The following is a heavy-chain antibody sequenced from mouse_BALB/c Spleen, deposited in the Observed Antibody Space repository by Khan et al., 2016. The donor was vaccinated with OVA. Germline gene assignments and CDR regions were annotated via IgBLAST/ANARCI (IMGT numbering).Heavy chain of an antibody. Sequence: EVQLVESGGGLVKPGGSLKFSCAASGFTFSNYAMSWVRQSPEKRLEWVASISSGDSTYYLDSVKGRFTISRDNARKILYLQMRSLRSEDTAIYYCARDYWFAYWGQGTLVTVSA. J-gene: IGHJ3*01. CDR2: ISSGDST. CDR3: ARDYWFAY. CDR1: GFTFSNYA. V-gene: IGHV5-6-5*01.